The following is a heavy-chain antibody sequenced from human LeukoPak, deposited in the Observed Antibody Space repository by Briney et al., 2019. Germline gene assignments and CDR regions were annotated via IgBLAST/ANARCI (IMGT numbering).Heavy chain of an antibody. D-gene: IGHD5-12*01. CDR1: GFTFSSYA. J-gene: IGHJ4*02. CDR3: AKHQRGGYDSPSHY. Sequence: PGGSLRLSCAASGFTFSSYAMHWVRQAPGKGLEWVAVISYDGSNKYYADSVKGRFTISRDNSKNTLYLQMNSLRAEDTAVYYCAKHQRGGYDSPSHYWGQGTLVTVSS. CDR2: ISYDGSNK. V-gene: IGHV3-30-3*02.